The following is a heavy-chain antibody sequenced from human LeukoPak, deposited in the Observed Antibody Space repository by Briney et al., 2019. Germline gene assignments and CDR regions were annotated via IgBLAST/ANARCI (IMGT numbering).Heavy chain of an antibody. J-gene: IGHJ4*02. CDR3: ARAIAVAGGGDY. CDR1: GFTFSSYS. CDR2: IISSSSYI. D-gene: IGHD6-19*01. Sequence: GGSLRLSCAASGFTFSSYSMNWVRQAPGKGLEWVSSIISSSSYIYYADSVKGRFTISRDNAKNSLYLQMNSLRAEDTAVYYCARAIAVAGGGDYWGQGTLVTVSS. V-gene: IGHV3-21*01.